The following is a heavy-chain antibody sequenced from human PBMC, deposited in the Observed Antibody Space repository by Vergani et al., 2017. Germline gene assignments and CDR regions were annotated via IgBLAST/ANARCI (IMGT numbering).Heavy chain of an antibody. V-gene: IGHV5-51*01. CDR3: ARILSGGGYSYGYRYGMDV. Sequence: EVQLVPSGAEVKKPGESLKISCKGSGYSFTSYWIGWVRQMPGKGLEWMGIIYPGDSDTRYSPPFQGQGTISADKAISTAYLQWSSLKASDTAMYYCARILSGGGYSYGYRYGMDVWGQGTTVTVSS. J-gene: IGHJ6*02. CDR1: GYSFTSYW. CDR2: IYPGDSDT. D-gene: IGHD5-18*01.